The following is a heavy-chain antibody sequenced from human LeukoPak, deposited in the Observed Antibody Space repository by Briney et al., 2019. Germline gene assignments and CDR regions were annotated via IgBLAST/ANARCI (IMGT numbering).Heavy chain of an antibody. CDR1: GYTFTSYA. D-gene: IGHD6-13*01. J-gene: IGHJ4*02. CDR2: INAGNGNT. CDR3: ARSESSWYQTFDY. V-gene: IGHV1-3*01. Sequence: ASVKVSCKASGYTFTSYAMHWVRQAPGQRLEWMGWINAGNGNTKYSQKFQGRVTITRATSASTAYMELSSLRSEDTAVYYCARSESSWYQTFDYWGQGTLVTVSS.